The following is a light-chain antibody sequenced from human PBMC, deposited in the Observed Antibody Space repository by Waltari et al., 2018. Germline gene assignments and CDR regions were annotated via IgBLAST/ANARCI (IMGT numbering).Light chain of an antibody. CDR2: KIY. J-gene: IGKJ2*01. CDR1: QSLVYSDGNIY. Sequence: VVLTQSPLSLPVTLGQPASISCSSSQSLVYSDGNIYLNWFHQRPGQSPRRLIYKIYKRDSGVPDRFSGSGSGTDFTLKISRVEAEDVGIYYCMHGGHWPYTFGQGTKLEIK. CDR3: MHGGHWPYT. V-gene: IGKV2-30*01.